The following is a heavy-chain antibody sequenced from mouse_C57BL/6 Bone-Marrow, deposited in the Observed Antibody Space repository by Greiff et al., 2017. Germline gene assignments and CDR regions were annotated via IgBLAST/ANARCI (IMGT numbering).Heavy chain of an antibody. Sequence: VQRVESGAELVRPGASVKLSCTASGFNIKDDYIHWVKQRPEQGLEWIGWIDPEIGDTEYASKFQGKATITSDTSSNTAYLQLSSLTSEDTAVYYCSSFDGNYFDFWGQGTPLTVAS. CDR3: SSFDGNYFDF. CDR1: GFNIKDDY. D-gene: IGHD2-3*01. V-gene: IGHV14-4*01. CDR2: IDPEIGDT. J-gene: IGHJ2*01.